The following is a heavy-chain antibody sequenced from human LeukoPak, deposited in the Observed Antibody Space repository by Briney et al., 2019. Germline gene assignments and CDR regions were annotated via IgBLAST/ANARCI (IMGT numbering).Heavy chain of an antibody. D-gene: IGHD3-22*01. CDR3: ARELRGGGYFYSPNFRYFDY. V-gene: IGHV1-8*01. Sequence: ASVKVSCKASVYTFTRYDINWVRQATGQGLEWMGWMNPNSGHTGYAQKFQGRVTMTRNTSISTAYMELTSLRSEDTAVYYCARELRGGGYFYSPNFRYFDYWGQGTLVTLSS. CDR1: VYTFTRYD. J-gene: IGHJ4*02. CDR2: MNPNSGHT.